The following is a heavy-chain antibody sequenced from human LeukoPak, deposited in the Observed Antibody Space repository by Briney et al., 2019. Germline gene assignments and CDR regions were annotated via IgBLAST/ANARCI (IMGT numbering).Heavy chain of an antibody. CDR3: ARVVRLRKYFRH. J-gene: IGHJ1*01. CDR1: GGSFSGYY. V-gene: IGHV4-34*01. CDR2: INHSGST. Sequence: PSETLSLTCAVYGGSFSGYYWSWIRQPPGKGLEWIGEINHSGSTNYNPSLKSRVTISVDTSKDQFSLKLSSVTAADTAVYYCARVVRLRKYFRHWGQGTLVTVSS. D-gene: IGHD3-10*01.